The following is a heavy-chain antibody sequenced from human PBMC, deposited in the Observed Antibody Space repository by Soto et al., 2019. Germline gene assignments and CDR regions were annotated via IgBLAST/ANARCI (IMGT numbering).Heavy chain of an antibody. CDR2: ISYDGSNK. CDR3: AKDIVVVPAAFVDY. CDR1: GFTFSSYG. J-gene: IGHJ4*02. V-gene: IGHV3-30*18. D-gene: IGHD2-2*01. Sequence: GGSLRLSCAASGFTFSSYGMHWVRQAPGKGLEWVAVISYDGSNKYYANSVKGRFTISRDNSKNTLYLQMNSLRAEDTAVYYCAKDIVVVPAAFVDYWGQGTLVTVSS.